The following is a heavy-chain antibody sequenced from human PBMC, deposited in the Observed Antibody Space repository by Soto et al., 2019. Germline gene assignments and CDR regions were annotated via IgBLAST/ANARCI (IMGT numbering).Heavy chain of an antibody. CDR1: GGTFSSYT. V-gene: IGHV1-69*02. CDR2: IIPILGIA. Sequence: QVQLVQSGAEVKKPGSSVKVSCKASGGTFSSYTISWVRQAPGQGLEWMGRIIPILGIANYAQKFQGRVTITADKSTSTAYMELSSLRSEDTAVYCCARAVAGLYYFDYWGQGTLVTVSS. CDR3: ARAVAGLYYFDY. D-gene: IGHD6-19*01. J-gene: IGHJ4*02.